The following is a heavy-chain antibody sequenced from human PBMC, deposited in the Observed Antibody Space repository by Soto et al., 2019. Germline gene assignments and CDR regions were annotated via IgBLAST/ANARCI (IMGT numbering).Heavy chain of an antibody. J-gene: IGHJ3*02. D-gene: IGHD2-21*02. CDR1: GFTFSSYA. CDR2: ISYDGSNK. CDR3: ASSYCGGDCYSGAFDI. V-gene: IGHV3-30-3*01. Sequence: GGSLRLSCAASGFTFSSYAMHWVRQAPGKGLEWVAVISYDGSNKYYADSVKGRFTISRDNSKNTLYLQMNSLRAEDTAVYYCASSYCGGDCYSGAFDIWGQGTMVTVSS.